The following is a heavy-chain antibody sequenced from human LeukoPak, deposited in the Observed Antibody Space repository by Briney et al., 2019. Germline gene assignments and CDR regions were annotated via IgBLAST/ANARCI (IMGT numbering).Heavy chain of an antibody. Sequence: SETLSLTCTVSGGSISSGGYYWSWIRQHPGKGLEWLGYIYYSGSTYYNPSLKSRVTISVDTSKNQFSLKLSSVTAADTAVYYCARARIPSGYDSGPYYFDYWGQGTLVTVSS. CDR3: ARARIPSGYDSGPYYFDY. J-gene: IGHJ4*02. V-gene: IGHV4-31*03. CDR2: IYYSGST. CDR1: GGSISSGGYY. D-gene: IGHD5-12*01.